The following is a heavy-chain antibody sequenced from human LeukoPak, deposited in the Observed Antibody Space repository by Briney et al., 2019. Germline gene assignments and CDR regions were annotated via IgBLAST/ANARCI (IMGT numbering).Heavy chain of an antibody. CDR3: ARELPGNTVTMVQGTHY. Sequence: SETLSLTCTVSGGSISSTDYYWTWIRQPPGKGLESIGYIYKSGTTYYNPSLKSRITISMDTSKNQFSLKLSSVTAADTAVYYCARELPGNTVTMVQGTHYWGQGTLVTVSS. V-gene: IGHV4-30-4*08. J-gene: IGHJ4*02. CDR2: IYKSGTT. CDR1: GGSISSTDYY. D-gene: IGHD4-17*01.